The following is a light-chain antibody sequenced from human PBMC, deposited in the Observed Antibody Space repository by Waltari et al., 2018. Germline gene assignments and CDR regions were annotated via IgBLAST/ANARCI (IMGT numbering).Light chain of an antibody. J-gene: IGLJ1*01. Sequence: QSALTQPASVSGSPAQSITISCTVTSSDVGGYNYVSCYQQHPGKAPKLMIYDVSNRPSGVSNRISGSKSGNTASLTISGLQAEDEADYYCSSYTSSSTQVFGTGTKVTVL. CDR2: DVS. V-gene: IGLV2-14*01. CDR3: SSYTSSSTQV. CDR1: SSDVGGYNY.